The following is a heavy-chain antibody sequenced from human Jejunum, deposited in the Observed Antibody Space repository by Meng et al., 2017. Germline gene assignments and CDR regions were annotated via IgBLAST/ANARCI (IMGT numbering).Heavy chain of an antibody. CDR3: ARDPPRQLNYGMDV. CDR2: IYSGGST. D-gene: IGHD1-1*01. V-gene: IGHV3-53*04. CDR1: WFTVSSNY. J-gene: IGHJ6*02. Sequence: SLVLSFASSWFTVSSNYLCWVRPAPGKGLGWVSVIYSGGSTYYADSVQGRFTISRNNSKNTLYLQMNSLRAEDTAVYYCARDPPRQLNYGMDVWGQGTTVTVSS.